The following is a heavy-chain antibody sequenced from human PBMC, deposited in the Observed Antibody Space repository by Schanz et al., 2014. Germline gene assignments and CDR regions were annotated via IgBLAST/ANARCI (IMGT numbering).Heavy chain of an antibody. V-gene: IGHV4-59*01. D-gene: IGHD1-26*01. CDR2: IYYSGTT. Sequence: QVRLQESGPGLVRPSETLSLTCTVSGDSITHFYWSWIRQSPGKGLEWIGSIYYSGTTNYSPSLNSRVTISLDMSKKSFSLNLSSVTTADAAVYYCARDKSGTYYTFDLWGPGTQVTVSS. J-gene: IGHJ4*02. CDR3: ARDKSGTYYTFDL. CDR1: GDSITHFY.